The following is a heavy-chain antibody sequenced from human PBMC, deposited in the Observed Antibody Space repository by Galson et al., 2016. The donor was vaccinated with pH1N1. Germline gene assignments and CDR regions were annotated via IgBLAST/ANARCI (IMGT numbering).Heavy chain of an antibody. J-gene: IGHJ6*02. CDR1: GFTFSSYW. CDR3: ARVRYHYGMDV. CDR2: IDSDGGST. Sequence: SLRLSCAASGFTFSSYWMHWVRQAPGKGLVWVSRIDSDGGSTTYADSVKGRFTISRGNAKNTLYLQMNSLRAEDTAVYFCARVRYHYGMDVWGQGTTVTVSS. V-gene: IGHV3-74*01.